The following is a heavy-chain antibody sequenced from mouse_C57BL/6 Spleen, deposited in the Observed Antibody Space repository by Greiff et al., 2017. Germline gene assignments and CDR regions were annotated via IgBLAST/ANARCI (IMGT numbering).Heavy chain of an antibody. V-gene: IGHV5-16*01. Sequence: EVKLMESEGGLVQPGSSMKLSCTASGFTFSDYYMAWVRQVPEKGLEWVANINYDGSSTYYLDSLKSRFIISRDNAKNILYLQMSSLKSEDTATYYCARDQTTVVATRPYWYFDVWGTGTTVTVSS. CDR3: ARDQTTVVATRPYWYFDV. D-gene: IGHD1-1*01. CDR2: INYDGSST. CDR1: GFTFSDYY. J-gene: IGHJ1*03.